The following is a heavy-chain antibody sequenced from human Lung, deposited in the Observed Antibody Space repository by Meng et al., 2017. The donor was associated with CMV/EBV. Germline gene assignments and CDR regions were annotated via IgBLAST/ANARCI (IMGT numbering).Heavy chain of an antibody. J-gene: IGHJ4*02. D-gene: IGHD1-26*01. V-gene: IGHV3-74*01. CDR2: INVDGTPT. CDR1: GFAFTSYW. Sequence: GEXXKISCAASGFAFTSYWMHWVRQVPGKGLVWVSRINVDGTPTTYGDSVKGRFTMSRDNTKNTMYLQMNSLSAEDTAVYYCGRDLVGHTVDYWGQGTLVTVSS. CDR3: GRDLVGHTVDY.